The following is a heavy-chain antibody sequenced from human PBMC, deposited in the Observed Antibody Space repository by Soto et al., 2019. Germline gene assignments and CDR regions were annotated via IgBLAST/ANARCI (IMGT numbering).Heavy chain of an antibody. CDR3: ARAPRYYDFWSGYHVRNYYYYGMDV. V-gene: IGHV4-34*01. D-gene: IGHD3-3*01. CDR2: INHSGST. J-gene: IGHJ6*02. Sequence: PSETLSLTCAVYGGSFSGYYWSWIRQPPGKGLEWIGEINHSGSTNYNPSLKSRVTISVDTSKNQFSLKLSSVTAADTAVYYCARAPRYYDFWSGYHVRNYYYYGMDVWGQGTTVTVSS. CDR1: GGSFSGYY.